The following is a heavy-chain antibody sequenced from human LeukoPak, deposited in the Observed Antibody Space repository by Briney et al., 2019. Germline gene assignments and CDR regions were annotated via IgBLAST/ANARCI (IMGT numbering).Heavy chain of an antibody. Sequence: GGSLRLSCAVSGFTFSSYWMHWVRHAPGKGLVWVSRINSDGSTTTYADSVKGRVTVSRDNAKNTLYLQMNSLGVEDTAVYYCARLGAATHAFDFWGQGTMVTVSS. V-gene: IGHV3-74*01. J-gene: IGHJ3*01. D-gene: IGHD1-26*01. CDR3: ARLGAATHAFDF. CDR2: INSDGSTT. CDR1: GFTFSSYW.